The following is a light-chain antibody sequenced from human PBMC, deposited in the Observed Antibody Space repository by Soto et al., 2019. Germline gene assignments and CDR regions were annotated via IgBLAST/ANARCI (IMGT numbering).Light chain of an antibody. J-gene: IGKJ1*01. CDR3: QQYYTWPRGT. Sequence: EIVMTQSPGTLSVSPGGRAALSCRASQSVITNLAWYQQKPGQAPRLLIFDASTGATGIPARFSGSGSGTEFTLTISSLQSADVAVYYCQQYYTWPRGTFGQGTKVEV. CDR2: DAS. V-gene: IGKV3-15*01. CDR1: QSVITN.